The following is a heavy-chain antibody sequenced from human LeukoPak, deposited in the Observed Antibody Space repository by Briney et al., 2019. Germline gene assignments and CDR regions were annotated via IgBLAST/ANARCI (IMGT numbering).Heavy chain of an antibody. CDR3: AKRDDSSGYYLPDAFDI. D-gene: IGHD3-22*01. CDR2: ISGSGGST. V-gene: IGHV3-23*01. Sequence: GGSLRLSCAASGITFSSYAMSWVRQAPGKGLEWVSAISGSGGSTYYADSVKGRFTISRDNSKNTLYLQMNSLRAEDTAVYYCAKRDDSSGYYLPDAFDIWGQGTMVTVSS. CDR1: GITFSSYA. J-gene: IGHJ3*02.